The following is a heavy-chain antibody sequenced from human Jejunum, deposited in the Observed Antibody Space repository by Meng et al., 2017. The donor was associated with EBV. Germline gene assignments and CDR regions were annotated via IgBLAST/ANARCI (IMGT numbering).Heavy chain of an antibody. CDR3: GRGPPLDY. CDR1: GFTLSSYW. V-gene: IGHV3-74*01. CDR2: INSDGSET. J-gene: IGHJ4*02. Sequence: EGELVEAGGGLVPPVTCVRLSCAASGFTLSSYWMRWVRQAAVEGLVWVSRINSDGSETNDSDSGHGPINISRDIAKNTLYLQFNSLQADDTALYYCGRGPPLDYWGQGTLVTVSS.